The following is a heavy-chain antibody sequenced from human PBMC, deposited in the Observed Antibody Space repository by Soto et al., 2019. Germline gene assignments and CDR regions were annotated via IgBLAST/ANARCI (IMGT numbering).Heavy chain of an antibody. V-gene: IGHV1-3*05. CDR2: INAGNGNT. CDR1: GYTFTKYA. CDR3: EREQWLGVDH. J-gene: IGHJ4*02. D-gene: IGHD6-19*01. Sequence: QVQLVQSGAEEKKPGASVKVSCKASGYTFTKYAMHWVRQAPGQSLEWMGWINAGNGNTKYSQKFQGRVTITRDTSASPAYMELSSLRSEDTAVYCCEREQWLGVDHWGQGTLVTGSS.